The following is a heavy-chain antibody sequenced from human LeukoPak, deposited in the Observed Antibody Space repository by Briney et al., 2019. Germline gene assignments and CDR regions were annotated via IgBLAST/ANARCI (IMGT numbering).Heavy chain of an antibody. CDR3: AKEAFDSSGSSDY. CDR2: ISYDGSNK. V-gene: IGHV3-30*18. Sequence: GGSLRLPCAVSGFTFSNYGMHWVRQAPGKGLEWVAVISYDGSNKYYADSVKGRFTISRDNSKNTLYLQMNSLRAEDTAVYYCAKEAFDSSGSSDYWGQGTLVTVSS. J-gene: IGHJ4*02. CDR1: GFTFSNYG. D-gene: IGHD3-22*01.